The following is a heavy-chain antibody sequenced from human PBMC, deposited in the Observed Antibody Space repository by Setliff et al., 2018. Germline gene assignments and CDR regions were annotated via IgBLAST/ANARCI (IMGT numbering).Heavy chain of an antibody. D-gene: IGHD1-7*01. J-gene: IGHJ4*02. V-gene: IGHV4-39*07. Sequence: SEPLSLTCTVSGGSISSSSYYWGWIRQPPGKGLEWIGSIYYSGSTYYNPSLKSRVTISVDTSKNQFSLKLSSVTAADTAVYYCASVRDLELFDYWGQGTLVTVSS. CDR1: GGSISSSSYY. CDR2: IYYSGST. CDR3: ASVRDLELFDY.